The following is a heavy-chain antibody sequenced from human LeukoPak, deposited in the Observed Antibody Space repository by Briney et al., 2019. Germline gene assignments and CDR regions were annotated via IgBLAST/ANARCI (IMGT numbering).Heavy chain of an antibody. CDR2: INHSGST. D-gene: IGHD3-10*01. V-gene: IGHV4-34*01. Sequence: SETLSLTCTVYGGSFSGYSWSWIRQPPGKGLDWIGEINHSGSTNYSPSPKSRVTISVDTSKNQFSLKLCSVSAADTAVYYCARGGMIRGVTYYYYGMDVWGKGTTVTVS. CDR1: GGSFSGYS. CDR3: ARGGMIRGVTYYYYGMDV. J-gene: IGHJ6*04.